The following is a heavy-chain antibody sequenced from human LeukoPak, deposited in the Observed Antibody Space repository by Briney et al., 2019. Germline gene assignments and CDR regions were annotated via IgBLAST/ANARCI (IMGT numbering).Heavy chain of an antibody. CDR3: ASWEVGATTGNWFDP. CDR1: GYTFTGYY. D-gene: IGHD1-26*01. J-gene: IGHJ5*02. CDR2: INPNSGGT. V-gene: IGHV1-2*06. Sequence: ASVKVSCKASGYTFTGYYMHWVRQASGQGLEWMGRINPNSGGTNYAQKFQGRVTMTRDTSISTAYMELSRLRSDDTAVYYCASWEVGATTGNWFDPWGQGTLVTVSS.